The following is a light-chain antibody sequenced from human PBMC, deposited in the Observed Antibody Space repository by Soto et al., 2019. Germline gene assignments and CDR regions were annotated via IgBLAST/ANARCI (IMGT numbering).Light chain of an antibody. J-gene: IGLJ1*01. CDR1: SSDVGGYNY. CDR2: DVS. Sequence: QSALTQPASVSGSPGQSITISCTGTSSDVGGYNYVSWYQHHPGKAPKLMIYDVSNRPSGVSSRFSGPKSGNTASLTISGLQAEDEADYYCSSYTSSSTHVFGTGTKVTVL. V-gene: IGLV2-14*03. CDR3: SSYTSSSTHV.